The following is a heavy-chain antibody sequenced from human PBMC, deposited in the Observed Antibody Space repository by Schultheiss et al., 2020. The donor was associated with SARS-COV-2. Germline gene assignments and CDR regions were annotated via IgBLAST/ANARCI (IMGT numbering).Heavy chain of an antibody. CDR3: AKDQESSGWYAYFDY. CDR1: GGTFSSYA. CDR2: IIPIFGTA. V-gene: IGHV1-69*05. J-gene: IGHJ4*02. Sequence: SVKVSCKASGGTFSSYAISWVRQAPGQGLEWMGGIIPIFGTANYAQKFQGRVTITTDESTSTAYMELSSLRSEDTAVYYCAKDQESSGWYAYFDYWGQGTLVTVSS. D-gene: IGHD6-19*01.